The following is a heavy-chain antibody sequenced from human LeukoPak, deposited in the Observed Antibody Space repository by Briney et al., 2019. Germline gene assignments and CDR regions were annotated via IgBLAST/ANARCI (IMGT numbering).Heavy chain of an antibody. V-gene: IGHV5-51*01. J-gene: IGHJ4*02. CDR3: ARWAGYSISWHYFNY. D-gene: IGHD6-13*01. Sequence: GESLKISCKGSGYTFTSYWIGWVRQMPGKGLEWMGSVHPGDPDIRYSPSFQGQVTISADKSISTAYLQWSSLRASDTAMYYCARWAGYSISWHYFNYWGQGTLVTVSS. CDR1: GYTFTSYW. CDR2: VHPGDPDI.